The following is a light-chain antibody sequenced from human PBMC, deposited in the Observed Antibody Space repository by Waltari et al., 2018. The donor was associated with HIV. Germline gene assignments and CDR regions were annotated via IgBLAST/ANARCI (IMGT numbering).Light chain of an antibody. CDR3: TSPWV. J-gene: IGLJ3*02. V-gene: IGLV2-14*03. CDR1: SSDAGV. CDR2: DVI. Sequence: QSALTQPASVSGSPGQWITISCTGISSDAGVSWSQQLPGKAPKLMLYDVIKRAAGVPYRFSGSKSGNTASLTISGLQAEDEGDYYCTSPWVFGGGTKVTVL.